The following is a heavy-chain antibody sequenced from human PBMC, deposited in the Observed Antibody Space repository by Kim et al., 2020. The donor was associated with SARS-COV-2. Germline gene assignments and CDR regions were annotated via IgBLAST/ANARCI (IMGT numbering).Heavy chain of an antibody. D-gene: IGHD3-10*01. Sequence: VKGRVTISRDNSKNTLYLQMSSLRAEDTAVYYCVKSTGRGYYGSGSYYDYWGQGTLVTVSS. CDR3: VKSTGRGYYGSGSYYDY. J-gene: IGHJ4*02. V-gene: IGHV3-64D*06.